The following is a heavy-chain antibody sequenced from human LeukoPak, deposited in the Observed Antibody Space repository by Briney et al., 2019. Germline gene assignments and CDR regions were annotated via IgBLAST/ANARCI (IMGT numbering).Heavy chain of an antibody. V-gene: IGHV1-2*02. CDR3: ARDIRRNNSSHIDY. D-gene: IGHD6-13*01. J-gene: IGHJ4*02. Sequence: ASVKVSCKASGYTFTSYYMHWVRQAPGQGLEWMGWINPNSGGTNNAQKFQGRVTMTRDTSISTAYMELSRLKSDDTAVYYCARDIRRNNSSHIDYWGQGALVTVSS. CDR1: GYTFTSYY. CDR2: INPNSGGT.